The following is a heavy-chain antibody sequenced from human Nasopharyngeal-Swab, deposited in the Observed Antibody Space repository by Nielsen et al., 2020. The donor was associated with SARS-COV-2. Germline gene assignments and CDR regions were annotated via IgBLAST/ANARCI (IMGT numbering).Heavy chain of an antibody. J-gene: IGHJ1*01. Sequence: ASVKVSCKASGYTFTGYYMHWVRQAPGQGLEWMGRINPNSGGTNYAQKFQGRVTMTRDTSISTAYMELSRLRSEDTAVYYCARDRAYYYDSKDGYFQHWGQGTLVTVSS. CDR3: ARDRAYYYDSKDGYFQH. CDR1: GYTFTGYY. CDR2: INPNSGGT. V-gene: IGHV1-2*06. D-gene: IGHD3-22*01.